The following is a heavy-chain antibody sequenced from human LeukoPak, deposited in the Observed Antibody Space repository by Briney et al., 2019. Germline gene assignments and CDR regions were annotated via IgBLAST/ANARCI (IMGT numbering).Heavy chain of an antibody. CDR3: ARDLSLAMPGGFDY. CDR2: ISSGSDYI. CDR1: GFTFRRYS. J-gene: IGHJ4*02. Sequence: PGVSLRLSCAASGFTFRRYSTNWVRQAPGKGLEWVSTISSGSDYIYYADSVRGRFTISRDNFRNSVFLEVNSLRAEDTAIYYCARDLSLAMPGGFDYWGQGILVTVSS. D-gene: IGHD1-26*01. V-gene: IGHV3-21*01.